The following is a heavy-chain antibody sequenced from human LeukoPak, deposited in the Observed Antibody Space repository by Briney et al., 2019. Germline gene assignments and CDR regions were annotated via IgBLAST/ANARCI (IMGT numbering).Heavy chain of an antibody. CDR3: ARKSLLHIYDI. J-gene: IGHJ3*02. CDR2: ISGSNSYI. D-gene: IGHD2-21*02. V-gene: IGHV3-21*04. CDR1: GFTFNSYS. Sequence: GGSLRLSCAASGFTFNSYSMNWVRQAPGKGLEWVSSISGSNSYIYYADSMKGRFTISRDNSKNTLYLQMNSLRAEDTAMYYCARKSLLHIYDIWGQGTMVTVSS.